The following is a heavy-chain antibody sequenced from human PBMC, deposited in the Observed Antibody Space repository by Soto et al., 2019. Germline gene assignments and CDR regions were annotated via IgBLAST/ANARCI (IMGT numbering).Heavy chain of an antibody. V-gene: IGHV3-11*01. D-gene: IGHD3-9*01. CDR1: GFTFSDYY. CDR2: ISSSGSTI. J-gene: IGHJ6*04. Sequence: GGSLRLSCAASGFTFSDYYMSWIRQAPGKGLEWVSYISSSGSTIYYADSVKGRFTISRDNAKNSLYLQMNSLRAEDTAVYYCARGPPNYDILTGYYNVRDVWGKGTTVTVSS. CDR3: ARGPPNYDILTGYYNVRDV.